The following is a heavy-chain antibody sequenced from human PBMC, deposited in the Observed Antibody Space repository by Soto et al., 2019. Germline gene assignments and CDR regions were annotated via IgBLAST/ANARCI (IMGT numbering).Heavy chain of an antibody. Sequence: PSETLSLTCTVSGGSISSSTYYWGWIRQPPGKGLEWIGSVFYSGSTYYNPSLKSRVTISVDTSKNQFSLKLSSVTAADTAVYYCARHHRDYIAVPAAPFDYWGQGTLVTVSS. D-gene: IGHD6-19*01. CDR3: ARHHRDYIAVPAAPFDY. CDR1: GGSISSSTYY. J-gene: IGHJ4*02. V-gene: IGHV4-39*01. CDR2: VFYSGST.